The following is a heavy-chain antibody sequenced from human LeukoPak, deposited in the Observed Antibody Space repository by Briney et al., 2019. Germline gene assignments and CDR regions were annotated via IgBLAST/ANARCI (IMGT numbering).Heavy chain of an antibody. CDR3: ARESDRRSDY. CDR2: IKEGTAET. D-gene: IGHD3-22*01. Sequence: PGGSLRLSCAASGFILSSYRMSWVRQAPGKWLQWVASIKEGTAETYSLDSVKGRFTISIASAETYLYQRLNSNRAEDTAVYYCARESDRRSDYWGQGTLVTVSS. V-gene: IGHV3-7*05. CDR1: GFILSSYR. J-gene: IGHJ4*02.